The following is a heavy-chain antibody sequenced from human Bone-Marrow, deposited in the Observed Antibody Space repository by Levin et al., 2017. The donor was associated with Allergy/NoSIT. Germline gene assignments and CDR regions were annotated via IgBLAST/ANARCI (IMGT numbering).Heavy chain of an antibody. CDR2: ISFDGNKK. V-gene: IGHV3-30-3*01. Sequence: LSLTCAASGFSFSTYDMYWVRQAPGKGLEWVALISFDGNKKNYADSVRGRFTISRDNSKNTLYLQMNSMTAEDTAVFYCARVRYSYGRWLDYWGQGTLVSVSS. CDR3: ARVRYSYGRWLDY. J-gene: IGHJ4*02. CDR1: GFSFSTYD. D-gene: IGHD3-9*01.